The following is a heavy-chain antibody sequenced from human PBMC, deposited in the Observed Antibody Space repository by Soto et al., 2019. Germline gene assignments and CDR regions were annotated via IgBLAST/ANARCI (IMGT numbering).Heavy chain of an antibody. CDR3: ARDRLGNYYDSSPPFGFDI. D-gene: IGHD3-22*01. V-gene: IGHV4-31*03. Sequence: QVQLQESGPGLVKPSQTLSLTCTVSGGSISSGGYYWSWIRQHPGKGLEWIGYIYYSGSTYYNPSLKSRVTISVDTSKNQFSLKLSSVTAADTAVYYCARDRLGNYYDSSPPFGFDIWGQGTMVTVSS. CDR1: GGSISSGGYY. CDR2: IYYSGST. J-gene: IGHJ3*02.